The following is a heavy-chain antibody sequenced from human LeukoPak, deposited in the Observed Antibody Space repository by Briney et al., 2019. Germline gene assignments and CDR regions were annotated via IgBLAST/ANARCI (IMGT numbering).Heavy chain of an antibody. CDR3: ARISTRRYCSGGSCYSGYFDY. D-gene: IGHD2-15*01. CDR1: GGTFSSYA. Sequence: SVKVSCKASGGTFSSYAISWVRQAPGQGLEWMGGIIPIFGTANYAQKFQGRVTITADESTSTAYMELSSLRSEDTAVYYCARISTRRYCSGGSCYSGYFDYWGQGTLVTVSP. J-gene: IGHJ4*02. CDR2: IIPIFGTA. V-gene: IGHV1-69*13.